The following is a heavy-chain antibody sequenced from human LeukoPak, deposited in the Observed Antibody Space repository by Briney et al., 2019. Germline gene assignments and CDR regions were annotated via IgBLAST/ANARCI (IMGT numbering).Heavy chain of an antibody. CDR1: GGSISSSRKY. J-gene: IGHJ2*01. CDR2: IYHSGNT. Sequence: SETLSLTCTVSGGSISSSRKYWGWIRQPPGKGLEWIGSIYHSGNTYYNPSLKSRVTISVDTSKNQFSLKLSSVTAADTAVYYCARRRPPGPWYFDLWGRGTLVTVSS. V-gene: IGHV4-39*07. CDR3: ARRRPPGPWYFDL. D-gene: IGHD2-8*02.